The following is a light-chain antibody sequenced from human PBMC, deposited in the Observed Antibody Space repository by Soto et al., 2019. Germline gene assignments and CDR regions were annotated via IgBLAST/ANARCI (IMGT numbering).Light chain of an antibody. CDR2: DAS. Sequence: IVVTQSPATLSVSPGERATLSCRTSQSVNTYVAWYQQKPGQAPRLLIYDASNRATDIPARFSGSGSGTDFTLTISRLAPEDFAVYYCQPRSDWPLTFGGGTKVEIK. CDR3: QPRSDWPLT. J-gene: IGKJ4*01. CDR1: QSVNTY. V-gene: IGKV3-11*01.